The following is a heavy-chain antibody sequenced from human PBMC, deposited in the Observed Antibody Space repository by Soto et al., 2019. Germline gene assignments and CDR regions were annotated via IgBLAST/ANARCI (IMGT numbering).Heavy chain of an antibody. D-gene: IGHD2-15*01. V-gene: IGHV3-74*01. CDR1: GFTFSSYL. J-gene: IGHJ4*02. CDR2: IKGDGTRT. CDR3: ARGGPATATPLDY. Sequence: GGSLRLSCAASGFTFSSYLMHWVRQAPGKGLVWVSLIKGDGTRTNYADSVKGRFIISRDDAKNTLYLQMNSLRADDTAVYYCARGGPATATPLDYWGQGTLVTVSS.